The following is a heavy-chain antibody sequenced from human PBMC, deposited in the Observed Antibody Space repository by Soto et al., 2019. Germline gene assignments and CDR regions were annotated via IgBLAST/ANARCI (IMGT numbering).Heavy chain of an antibody. Sequence: PSETLSLTCAVSGGSISSGGYSWSWIRQPPGKGREWIGYIYHSGSTYYNPSLKSRVTISVDRSKNQFSLKLSSVTAADTAVYYCARGSVFGLNWFDPWGQGTLVTVSS. V-gene: IGHV4-30-2*01. CDR1: GGSISSGGYS. CDR3: ARGSVFGLNWFDP. J-gene: IGHJ5*02. D-gene: IGHD3-16*01. CDR2: IYHSGST.